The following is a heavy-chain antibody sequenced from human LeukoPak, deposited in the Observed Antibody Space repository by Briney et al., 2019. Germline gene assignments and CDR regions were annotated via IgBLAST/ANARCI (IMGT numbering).Heavy chain of an antibody. D-gene: IGHD3-10*01. CDR3: ARSLLGDYDY. CDR2: IFHDGRT. V-gene: IGHV4-38-2*01. Sequence: PSETLSLTCEVSGYSISSGYFWAWIRQSPGKGLEVIAGIFHDGRTYYNPSVQSRVTISVDTFRNRFSLKLKSVTAADAAVYYCARSLLGDYDYWGQGTLVTVSS. J-gene: IGHJ4*02. CDR1: GYSISSGYF.